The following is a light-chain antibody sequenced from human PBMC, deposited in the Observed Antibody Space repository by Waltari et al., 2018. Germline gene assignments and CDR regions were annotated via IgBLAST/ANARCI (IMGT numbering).Light chain of an antibody. Sequence: QSALTQPASVSGSPGQSITISCTGTSSDVGSYNLVSWYQQHPGKAPKLMIYEGSKRPSGVSNRFSGSKSGNTASLTIYGLQAEDEADYYCCSYAGSSTKNVVFGGGTKLTVL. J-gene: IGLJ2*01. CDR1: SSDVGSYNL. CDR2: EGS. V-gene: IGLV2-23*01. CDR3: CSYAGSSTKNVV.